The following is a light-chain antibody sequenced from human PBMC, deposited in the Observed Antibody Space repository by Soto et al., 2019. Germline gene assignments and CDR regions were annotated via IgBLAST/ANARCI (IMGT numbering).Light chain of an antibody. CDR2: DVS. CDR1: SSDVGGYNY. Sequence: QSALTQPASVSGSPGQSITISCTGTSSDVGGYNYVSWYQQHPGKAPKLMIYDVSNRPLGVSNRFSGSKSGNTASLTISGLQAEDEADYYCSSYTSSSIGVFGGGTKLTVL. CDR3: SSYTSSSIGV. V-gene: IGLV2-14*01. J-gene: IGLJ3*02.